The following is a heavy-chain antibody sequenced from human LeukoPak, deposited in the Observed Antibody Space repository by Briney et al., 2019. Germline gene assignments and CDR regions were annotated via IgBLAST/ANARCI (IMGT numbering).Heavy chain of an antibody. D-gene: IGHD3-22*01. J-gene: IGHJ4*02. CDR2: ISYDGSNK. CDR1: GFTFSSYA. V-gene: IGHV3-30*04. CDR3: ARDPDYYDSSGYGDY. Sequence: GGSLRLSCAASGFTFSSYAMHWVRQAPGKGLEWVAVISYDGSNKYYADSVKGRFTISRDNSKNTLYLQVNSLRAEDTAVYYCARDPDYYDSSGYGDYWGQGTLVTVSS.